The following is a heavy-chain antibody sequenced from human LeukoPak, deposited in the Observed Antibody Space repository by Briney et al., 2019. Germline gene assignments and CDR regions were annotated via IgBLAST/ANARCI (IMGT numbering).Heavy chain of an antibody. Sequence: QPGGSLRLSCAASGFSFGTYEMTWVRQAPGKGLEWVSYISSSGSTIHYADSVKGRFTISRDNAKNSLYLQLNSLRAEDTALYYCAILRGWGQGTLVTVSS. CDR1: GFSFGTYE. J-gene: IGHJ4*02. CDR3: AILRG. V-gene: IGHV3-48*03. CDR2: ISSSGSTI.